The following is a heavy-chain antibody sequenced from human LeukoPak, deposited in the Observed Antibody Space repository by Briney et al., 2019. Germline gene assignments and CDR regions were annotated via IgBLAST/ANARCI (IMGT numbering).Heavy chain of an antibody. V-gene: IGHV4-39*01. J-gene: IGHJ4*02. CDR3: ARRNDYDFWSGNQYYFDY. D-gene: IGHD3-3*01. CDR1: GGSISSYY. Sequence: SETLSLTCTVSGGSISSYYWGWIRQSPGKGLEWIGTIYYSGTTFYNPSLQSRVSISVDTSRNQFSLRLNSATAADTAVYYCARRNDYDFWSGNQYYFDYWGQGTLVTVSS. CDR2: IYYSGTT.